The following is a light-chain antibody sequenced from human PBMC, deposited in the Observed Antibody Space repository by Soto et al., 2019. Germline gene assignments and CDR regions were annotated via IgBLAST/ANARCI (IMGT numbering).Light chain of an antibody. CDR2: KAS. V-gene: IGKV1-5*03. J-gene: IGKJ4*01. CDR1: QSISSW. Sequence: DIQMTQSPSTLSASVGDRVTITCRASQSISSWLAWYQQKPGKAPKLLIQKASSLESGVPSRFSGSGSGTEFTLTICRLQPDDFAPYYCQQYCMFSLTFGGGTKVEIK. CDR3: QQYCMFSLT.